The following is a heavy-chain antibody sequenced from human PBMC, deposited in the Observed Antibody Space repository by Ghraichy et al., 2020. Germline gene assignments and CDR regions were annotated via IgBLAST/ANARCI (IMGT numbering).Heavy chain of an antibody. J-gene: IGHJ5*02. CDR1: GGIFTSYA. D-gene: IGHD6-13*01. CDR2: IIPMIGIP. V-gene: IGHV1-69*04. CDR3: ARELAAAGIVRFDP. Sequence: SVKVSCKVSGGIFTSYAISWVRQAPGQGFEWMGNIIPMIGIPNYAQNFHGRVTITADISTGTAYMELSSLRSEDTAVYYCARELAAAGIVRFDPWGQGTLVIVSS.